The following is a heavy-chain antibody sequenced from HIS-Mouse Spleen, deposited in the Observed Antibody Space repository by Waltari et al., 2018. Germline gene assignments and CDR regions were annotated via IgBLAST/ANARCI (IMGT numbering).Heavy chain of an antibody. CDR1: GGPIRSSSYY. D-gene: IGHD6-13*01. Sequence: QLQLQESGPGLVKPSETLSLTCTVSGGPIRSSSYYLGWIRQPPGKGLEWIGSIYYSGSTYYNPSLKSRVTISVDTSKNQFSLKLSSVTAADTAVYYCAREIPYSSSWYDWYFDLWGRGTLVTVSS. J-gene: IGHJ2*01. CDR3: AREIPYSSSWYDWYFDL. V-gene: IGHV4-39*07. CDR2: IYYSGST.